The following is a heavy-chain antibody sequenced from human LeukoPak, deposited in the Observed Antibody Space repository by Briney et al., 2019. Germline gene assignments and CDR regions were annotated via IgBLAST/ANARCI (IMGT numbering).Heavy chain of an antibody. CDR3: AGPASSSWYNY. CDR1: GFTFSSYS. Sequence: GGSLRLSCAASGFTFSSYSMNWVRQAPGKGLEWVSSISSSSSYIYYADSVKGRFTISRDNAKNSLYVQMNGVRAEDTAVDYCAGPASSSWYNYWGQGTLVTVSS. V-gene: IGHV3-21*01. D-gene: IGHD6-13*01. J-gene: IGHJ4*02. CDR2: ISSSSSYI.